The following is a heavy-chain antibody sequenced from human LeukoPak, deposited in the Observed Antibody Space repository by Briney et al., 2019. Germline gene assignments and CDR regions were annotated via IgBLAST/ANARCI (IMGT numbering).Heavy chain of an antibody. V-gene: IGHV3-7*04. J-gene: IGHJ4*02. D-gene: IGHD6-19*01. CDR1: GFTFSSYW. CDR3: ARAREQWRGGGY. CDR2: IKQDGSEK. Sequence: GGSLRPSCAPSGFTFSSYWMSWVRQAPAKGLEWVANIKQDGSEKYYVDSVKGGFTIYRDNAQNSLSLQIKSLCPADTAVYLSARAREQWRGGGYWGQGTLVTVSS.